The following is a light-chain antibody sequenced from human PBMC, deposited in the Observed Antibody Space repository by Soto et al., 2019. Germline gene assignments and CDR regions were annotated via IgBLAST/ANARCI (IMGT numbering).Light chain of an antibody. Sequence: VLTQSPDSLSLSPGERATLSCRASQYISTKLAWYQQKPGQAPRLLFSGAFNRATDTPDRFSGSGSGTDFTLIISGVEAEAFAMYCCQQYGDSPWTFGQGTRVDFK. CDR1: QYISTK. CDR3: QQYGDSPWT. CDR2: GAF. V-gene: IGKV3-20*01. J-gene: IGKJ1*01.